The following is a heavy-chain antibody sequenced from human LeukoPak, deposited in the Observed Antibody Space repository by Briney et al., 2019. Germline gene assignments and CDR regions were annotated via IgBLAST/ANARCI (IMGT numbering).Heavy chain of an antibody. CDR1: GFTFSTYS. D-gene: IGHD4-17*01. Sequence: GGSLRLSCATSGFTFSTYSMSWVRQAPGKGLDWVASINQDGSAEYYVDSVRGRFTISRDNAKNSLYLQVNSLRVDDTAVYYCVRLFGGVTTFDYWGQGTLVTVSS. CDR3: VRLFGGVTTFDY. V-gene: IGHV3-7*01. J-gene: IGHJ4*02. CDR2: INQDGSAE.